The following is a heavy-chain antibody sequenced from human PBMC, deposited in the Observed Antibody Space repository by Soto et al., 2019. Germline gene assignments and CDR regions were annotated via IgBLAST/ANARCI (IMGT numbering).Heavy chain of an antibody. Sequence: EVQLLESGGGLVQPGGSLRLSCAASGFTFSSYAMSWVRQARGKGLEWVSAISGSGGSTYYADSVKGRFTISRDNSKNTLYLQMNSLRAEDTAGYYCAKVIAAAGTGYWFDPWGQGTLVTVSS. CDR2: ISGSGGST. CDR1: GFTFSSYA. CDR3: AKVIAAAGTGYWFDP. J-gene: IGHJ5*02. D-gene: IGHD6-13*01. V-gene: IGHV3-23*01.